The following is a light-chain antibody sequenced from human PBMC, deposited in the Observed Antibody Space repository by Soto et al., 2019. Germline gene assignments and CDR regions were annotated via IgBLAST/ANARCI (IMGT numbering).Light chain of an antibody. V-gene: IGKV3-15*01. CDR2: GAS. J-gene: IGKJ1*01. CDR1: HSVSTN. Sequence: EIVMTQSPATLSVSPGERATLSCRASHSVSTNLAWYQQKPGQAPRLRIYGASTRATGIPARFSGSGSGTECTLTISSLQSDDVAVYYCQQYNNWPRAFGQGTKVEI. CDR3: QQYNNWPRA.